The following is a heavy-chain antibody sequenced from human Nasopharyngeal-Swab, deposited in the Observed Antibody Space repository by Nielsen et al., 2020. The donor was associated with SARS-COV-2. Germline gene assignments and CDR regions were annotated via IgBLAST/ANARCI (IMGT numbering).Heavy chain of an antibody. CDR2: IKSKTDGGTT. V-gene: IGHV3-15*07. CDR1: GFTFSNAW. CDR3: AKDTVAGTLDFDY. D-gene: IGHD6-19*01. J-gene: IGHJ4*02. Sequence: GESLKISCAASGFTFSNAWMNWVRQAPGKGLEWVGRIKSKTDGGTTDYAAPVKGRFTISRDDSKNTLYLQMNSLKTEDTAVYYCAKDTVAGTLDFDYWGQGTLVTVSS.